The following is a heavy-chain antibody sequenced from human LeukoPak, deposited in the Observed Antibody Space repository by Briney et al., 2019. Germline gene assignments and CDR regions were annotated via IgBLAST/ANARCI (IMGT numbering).Heavy chain of an antibody. CDR1: GFTFGAYG. CDR2: IAYDGSRA. V-gene: IGHV3-33*01. Sequence: GRSLRLSCAGSGFTFGAYGMHWFRQPPGKGLEWVAVIAYDGSRAFYADSVKGRFTISRDNSKNTMSVQMDDLRAEDTAVYYCTRYNNDHFDYWGQGTLVTVSS. CDR3: TRYNNDHFDY. J-gene: IGHJ4*02. D-gene: IGHD1-14*01.